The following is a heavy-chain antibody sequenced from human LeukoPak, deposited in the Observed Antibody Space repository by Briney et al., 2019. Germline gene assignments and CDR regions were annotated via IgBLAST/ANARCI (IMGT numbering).Heavy chain of an antibody. CDR3: ARGLLSYYYGSGSYFPVYYFDY. CDR1: GGSISSGGYY. V-gene: IGHV4-31*03. Sequence: RTSETLSLTCTVSGGSISSGGYYWSWIRQHPGKGLEWIGYIYYSGSTYYNPSLKSRVTISVDTSKNQFSLKLSSVTAADTAVYYCARGLLSYYYGSGSYFPVYYFDYWGQGTLVTVSS. D-gene: IGHD3-10*01. CDR2: IYYSGST. J-gene: IGHJ4*02.